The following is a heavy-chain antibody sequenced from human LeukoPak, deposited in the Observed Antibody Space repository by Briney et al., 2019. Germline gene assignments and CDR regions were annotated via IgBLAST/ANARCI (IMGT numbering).Heavy chain of an antibody. V-gene: IGHV3-30*18. CDR3: AKDQPDSSGYPDY. CDR1: GFTFSSYG. CDR2: ISYDGSNK. J-gene: IGHJ4*02. D-gene: IGHD3-22*01. Sequence: GGSLRLSCAASGFTFSSYGMHWVRQAPGKGLEWVAVISYDGSNKYYADSVKGRFTISRDNSKNTLYLQMNSLRAEDTAVYYCAKDQPDSSGYPDYWGQGTLVTVSS.